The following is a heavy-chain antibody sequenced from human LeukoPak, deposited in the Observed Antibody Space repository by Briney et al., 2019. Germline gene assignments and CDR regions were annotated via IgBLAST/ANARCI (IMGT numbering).Heavy chain of an antibody. CDR2: IYTSGST. CDR1: GASISSGSYY. J-gene: IGHJ6*03. D-gene: IGHD2-21*02. CDR3: ARIYCGGDCRGYYYHYYMDV. Sequence: NPSQTLSLTCTVAGASISSGSYYWGWIRQPAGKGLEWIVRIYTSGSTKYNPSLKSRVTISVDTSKNQCSLKLSSVTAADTAVYYCARIYCGGDCRGYYYHYYMDVWGKGTTVTISS. V-gene: IGHV4-61*02.